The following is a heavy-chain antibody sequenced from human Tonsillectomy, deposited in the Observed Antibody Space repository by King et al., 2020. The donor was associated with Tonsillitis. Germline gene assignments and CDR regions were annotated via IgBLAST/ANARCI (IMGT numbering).Heavy chain of an antibody. CDR2: IDHSGIT. Sequence: VQLQQWGAGLLKPSETLSLTCAVYGGSFSDYFWSWIRQPPGKGLEWIGEIDHSGITNYNPSLKSRVTISVDTSKNQFSLKLTSVTAADTAVSYCSRGGSFYYDSSAKPYYFHYYMDVWGKGTTVTVSS. D-gene: IGHD3-22*01. J-gene: IGHJ6*03. CDR3: SRGGSFYYDSSAKPYYFHYYMDV. V-gene: IGHV4-34*01. CDR1: GGSFSDYF.